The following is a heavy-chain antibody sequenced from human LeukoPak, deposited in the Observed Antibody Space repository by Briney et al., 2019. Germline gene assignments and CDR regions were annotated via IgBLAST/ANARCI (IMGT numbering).Heavy chain of an antibody. Sequence: SETLSLTCTVSGGSINTYYWSWIRQPPAKGLEWIGYLYNSGTTNYNPSLKSRVSISGDTSKNQFSLKLISVTAADTAVYYCARRGVKTTRFDYWGQGILVTVSS. D-gene: IGHD1-1*01. J-gene: IGHJ4*02. V-gene: IGHV4-59*01. CDR1: GGSINTYY. CDR2: LYNSGTT. CDR3: ARRGVKTTRFDY.